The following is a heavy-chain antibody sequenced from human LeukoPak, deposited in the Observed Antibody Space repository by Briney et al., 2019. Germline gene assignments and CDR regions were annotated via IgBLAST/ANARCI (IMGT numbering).Heavy chain of an antibody. D-gene: IGHD4-17*01. CDR3: ARGGVPYGDYYWFDP. J-gene: IGHJ5*02. Sequence: PSETLSLTCAVYGGSFSGYYWSWIRQPPGQGLEWIGEINHSGSTNYNPSLKSRVTISVDTSKNQFSLKLSSVTAADTAVYYCARGGVPYGDYYWFDPWGQGTLVTVSS. CDR1: GGSFSGYY. CDR2: INHSGST. V-gene: IGHV4-34*01.